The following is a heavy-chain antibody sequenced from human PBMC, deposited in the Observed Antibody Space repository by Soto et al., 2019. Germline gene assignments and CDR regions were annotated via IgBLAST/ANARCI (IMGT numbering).Heavy chain of an antibody. D-gene: IGHD3-10*01. Sequence: EVQLVESGGGLVQPGGSLRLSCAASGFTISSYYMSWVRQAPGKGLEWVSVIYSGGSDTTYYAGSVKGRFNISRDISKNTVYLQINGVTAVDTAVYYCARDGSSRPTEYWGQGTLVTVSS. CDR3: ARDGSSRPTEY. CDR2: IYSGGSDTT. V-gene: IGHV3-66*01. J-gene: IGHJ4*02. CDR1: GFTISSYY.